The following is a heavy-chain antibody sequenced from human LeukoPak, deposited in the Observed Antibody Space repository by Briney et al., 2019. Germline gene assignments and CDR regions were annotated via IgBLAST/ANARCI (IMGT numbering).Heavy chain of an antibody. J-gene: IGHJ6*02. CDR2: ISPNSGGT. CDR1: GYTFTGYY. D-gene: IGHD3-3*01. Sequence: ASVKVSCKASGYTFTGYYMHWVRQAPGQGLEWMGWISPNSGGTNYAQKFQGRVTMTRDTSISTAYMELSRLRSDDTAVYYCARDLLYYDFWSGYYPPGGVYGMDVWGQGTTVTVSS. V-gene: IGHV1-2*02. CDR3: ARDLLYYDFWSGYYPPGGVYGMDV.